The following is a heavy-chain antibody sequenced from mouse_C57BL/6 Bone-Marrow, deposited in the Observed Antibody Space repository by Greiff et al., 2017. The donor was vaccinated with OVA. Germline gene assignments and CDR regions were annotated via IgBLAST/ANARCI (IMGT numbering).Heavy chain of an antibody. CDR1: GYTFTEYT. J-gene: IGHJ2*01. Sequence: QVQLQQSGAELVKPGASVKLSCKASGYTFTEYTIHWVKQRSGQGLEWIGWFYPGSGSIKYNEKFKGKATLTVDTSSSTAYMQLSSLTSEDSAVYYCARNRGPITTVVGYWGQGTTLTVSS. V-gene: IGHV1-62-2*01. CDR3: ARNRGPITTVVGY. CDR2: FYPGSGSI. D-gene: IGHD1-1*01.